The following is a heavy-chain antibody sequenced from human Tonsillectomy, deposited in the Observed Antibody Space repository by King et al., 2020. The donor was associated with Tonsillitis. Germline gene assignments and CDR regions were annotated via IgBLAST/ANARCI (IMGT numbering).Heavy chain of an antibody. D-gene: IGHD3-3*01. J-gene: IGHJ4*02. CDR1: GGPISGYY. CDR3: ARSDFWSGYYNF. Sequence: VQLQESGPGLVKPSEALSLTCTVSGGPISGYYWSWIRQPAGKGLEWIGRIYTSRTTNYNPSLKSRVTMSVDTSKNQFSLKLSSVTAADTAVYYFARSDFWSGYYNFWGQGTLVTVSS. CDR2: IYTSRTT. V-gene: IGHV4-4*07.